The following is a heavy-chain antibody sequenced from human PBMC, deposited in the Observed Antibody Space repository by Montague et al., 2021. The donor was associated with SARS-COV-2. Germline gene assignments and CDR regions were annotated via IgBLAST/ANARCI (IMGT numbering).Heavy chain of an antibody. CDR2: IYDSGST. CDR1: GGSISSSNYY. CDR3: ARRGRKLLPVATTIGGFDI. D-gene: IGHD5-12*01. Sequence: SETLSLTCTVSGGSISSSNYYWDWIRQPPGKGLEWIGSIYDSGSTYYNPSLKSRVTISVDTSKNHFPLKLGSVTAADTAVYYCARRGRKLLPVATTIGGFDIWGQGTMVTVSS. V-gene: IGHV4-39*02. J-gene: IGHJ3*02.